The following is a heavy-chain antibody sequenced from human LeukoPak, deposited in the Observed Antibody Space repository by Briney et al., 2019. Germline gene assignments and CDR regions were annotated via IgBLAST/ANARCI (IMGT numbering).Heavy chain of an antibody. CDR3: ARGRRVGYNGPWYFDL. CDR1: GGSFSVYY. Sequence: SETLSLTCADHGGSFSVYYWSRIRDTPGKGLEWSGEINHSRNTKYNPSLKSRVTMSVDKSKNSSSPELSPVTRADTTVYYCARGRRVGYNGPWYFDLWGRGTPVTVSS. D-gene: IGHD5-24*01. V-gene: IGHV4-34*01. J-gene: IGHJ2*01. CDR2: INHSRNT.